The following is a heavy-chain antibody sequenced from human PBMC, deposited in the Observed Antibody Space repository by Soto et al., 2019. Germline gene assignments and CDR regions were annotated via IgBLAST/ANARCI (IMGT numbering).Heavy chain of an antibody. CDR2: IYPSDSDT. J-gene: IGHJ3*02. V-gene: IGHV5-51*01. CDR3: ARSHDYGGVIGVFDI. CDR1: GYTFTSYW. Sequence: LKISFKGSGYTFTSYWIGWVRQMPGKGLEWMGIIYPSDSDTRYSPSFQGQVTISADKSISTAYLQWNSLRASDTAIYYCARSHDYGGVIGVFDIWGQGTMVTVSS. D-gene: IGHD4-17*01.